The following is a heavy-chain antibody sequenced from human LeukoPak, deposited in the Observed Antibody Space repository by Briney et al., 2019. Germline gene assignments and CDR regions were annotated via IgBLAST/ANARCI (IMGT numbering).Heavy chain of an antibody. D-gene: IGHD5-12*01. CDR3: ARGQSGHERLDY. Sequence: GASVKVSCKASGYTLTSYGISWVRQAPGQGLEWMGWISAYNGSTNYSQKLQGRVTMTTDTSTSTAYMELRSLRSDDTAVYYRARGQSGHERLDYWGQGTLVTVSS. CDR1: GYTLTSYG. V-gene: IGHV1-18*01. CDR2: ISAYNGST. J-gene: IGHJ4*02.